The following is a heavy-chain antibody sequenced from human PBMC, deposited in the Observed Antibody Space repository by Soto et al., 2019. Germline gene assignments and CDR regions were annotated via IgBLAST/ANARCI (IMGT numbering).Heavy chain of an antibody. D-gene: IGHD6-19*01. CDR1: GFTFSNAW. J-gene: IGHJ4*02. CDR3: TTVDAVVLN. CDR2: IKRNSNGGTT. V-gene: IGHV3-15*01. Sequence: EVQLVESGGGLVKPGGSLRLSCAASGFTFSNAWMSWVRQAPGGGLEGVGRIKRNSNGGTTDNAAPGKCGVAISREDSNSILYLEMNSLRSEDTAVYYCTTVDAVVLNWGQGLLVTVSS.